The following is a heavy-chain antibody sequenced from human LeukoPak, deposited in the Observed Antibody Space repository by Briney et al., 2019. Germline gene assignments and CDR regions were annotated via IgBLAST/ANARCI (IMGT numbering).Heavy chain of an antibody. CDR3: ARVSRYSSSWYSFDY. Sequence: ASVKVSCKASGYTFTGYYMHWVRQAPGQGLEWMGWINPNSGGTNYAQKFQGGVTMTRDTSISTAYMELSKLRSDDTAVYYCARVSRYSSSWYSFDYWGQGTLVTVSS. J-gene: IGHJ4*02. CDR2: INPNSGGT. D-gene: IGHD6-13*01. CDR1: GYTFTGYY. V-gene: IGHV1-2*02.